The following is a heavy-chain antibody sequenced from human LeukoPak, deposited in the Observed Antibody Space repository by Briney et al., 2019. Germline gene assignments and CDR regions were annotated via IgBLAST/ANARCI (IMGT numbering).Heavy chain of an antibody. CDR1: GFTFTNYW. CDR3: ARDGLPYYYDSSGYSGWFDP. Sequence: PGGSLRLSCAASGFTFTNYWMSWVRQAPGKGLELVANIKQDRSEKYYVDSVKGRFTISRDNAKNSLYLQMNSLRAEDTAVYYCARDGLPYYYDSSGYSGWFDPWGQGTLVTVSS. D-gene: IGHD3-22*01. J-gene: IGHJ5*02. V-gene: IGHV3-7*01. CDR2: IKQDRSEK.